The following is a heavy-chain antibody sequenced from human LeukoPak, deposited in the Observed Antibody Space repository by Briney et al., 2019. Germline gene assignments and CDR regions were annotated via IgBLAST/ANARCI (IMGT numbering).Heavy chain of an antibody. Sequence: PSETLSLTCTVFGYSISSGYYWGWIRQPPGKGLEWIGSIYHSGSTYYNPSLKSRVTISVDTSKNQFSLKLSSVTAADTAVYYCARSSGGDTTFDYWGQGTLVTVSS. CDR2: IYHSGST. CDR3: ARSSGGDTTFDY. CDR1: GYSISSGYY. D-gene: IGHD4-17*01. J-gene: IGHJ4*02. V-gene: IGHV4-38-2*02.